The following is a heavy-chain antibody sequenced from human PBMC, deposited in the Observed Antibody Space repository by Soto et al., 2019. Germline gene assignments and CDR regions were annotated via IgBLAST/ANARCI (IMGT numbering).Heavy chain of an antibody. CDR2: MYYSGSS. Sequence: LSLTCSVSGGSTSDKSYFWGWVRQSPGKGLEWIGSMYYSGSSYYNPSLKSRVAISVDTSKNQFSLKLRSVTAADTAVYFCARQRLLRLKPDFDIWGQGTLVTVSS. CDR1: GGSTSDKSYF. J-gene: IGHJ4*02. D-gene: IGHD2-21*02. V-gene: IGHV4-39*01. CDR3: ARQRLLRLKPDFDI.